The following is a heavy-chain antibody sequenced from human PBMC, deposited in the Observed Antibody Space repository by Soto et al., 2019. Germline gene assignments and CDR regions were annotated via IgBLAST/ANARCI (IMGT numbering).Heavy chain of an antibody. CDR3: ARPIPRWSYHYGMDV. J-gene: IGHJ6*02. CDR2: ISFDGANE. D-gene: IGHD2-15*01. Sequence: QLVESGGRGVQPGRSLRLSCEASEFTFSSYAMHWVRQAPGRGLEWVALISFDGANEYYADSVKGRFIISRDNSKSMVYLKMNSLRPDATAIYYCARPIPRWSYHYGMDVWGQGTIVTVSS. CDR1: EFTFSSYA. V-gene: IGHV3-30-3*01.